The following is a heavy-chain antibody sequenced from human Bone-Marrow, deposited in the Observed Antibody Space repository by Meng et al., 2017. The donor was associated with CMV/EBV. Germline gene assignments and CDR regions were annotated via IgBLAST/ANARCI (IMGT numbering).Heavy chain of an antibody. J-gene: IGHJ4*02. Sequence: QVQLVQSGAEVKKPGASVKVSCKASGYTLNIYYMHWVRQAPGQGLEWMGMINPTGGGTNYAQRFQGKLIMTRDTSTSTVYMELSSLRSEDTAMYYCARSRTRSSSGWNYYFDYWGQGSLVTVSS. D-gene: IGHD2-2*01. CDR1: GYTLNIYY. CDR2: INPTGGGT. CDR3: ARSRTRSSSGWNYYFDY. V-gene: IGHV1-46*02.